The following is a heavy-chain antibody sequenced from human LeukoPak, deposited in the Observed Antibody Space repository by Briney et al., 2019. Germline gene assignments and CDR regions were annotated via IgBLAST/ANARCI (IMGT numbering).Heavy chain of an antibody. CDR3: ARSPAPDEVGLF. D-gene: IGHD2-2*01. CDR1: GYTFTGYY. J-gene: IGHJ4*02. Sequence: ASVKVSCKASGYTFTGYYMHWVRQAPGQGLEWMGWINPNSGGTNYAQKFQGRVTMTRDTSISTAYMELSRLRSDDTAVYYCARSPAPDEVGLFWGQGTLVTVSS. V-gene: IGHV1-2*02. CDR2: INPNSGGT.